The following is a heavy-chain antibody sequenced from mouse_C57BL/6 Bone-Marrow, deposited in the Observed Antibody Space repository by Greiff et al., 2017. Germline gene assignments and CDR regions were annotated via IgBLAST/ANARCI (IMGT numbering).Heavy chain of an antibody. CDR2: FYPGSGSI. J-gene: IGHJ1*03. D-gene: IGHD1-1*01. CDR1: GYTFTEYT. V-gene: IGHV1-62-2*01. CDR3: ARHVPDYYGSSYWYFDV. Sequence: VQLQQSGAELVKPGASVKLSCKASGYTFTEYTIHWVKQRSGQGLEWIGWFYPGSGSIKYNEKFKDKATLTADKSSSTVYMELSRLTSEDSAVYFCARHVPDYYGSSYWYFDVWGTGTTVTVSS.